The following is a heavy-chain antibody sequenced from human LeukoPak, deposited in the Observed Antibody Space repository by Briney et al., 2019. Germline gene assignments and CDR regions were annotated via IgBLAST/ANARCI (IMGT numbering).Heavy chain of an antibody. CDR1: GGSFSGYY. J-gene: IGHJ3*02. Sequence: SETLSLTCAVYGGSFSGYYWSWIRQPPGKGLEWIGEINHSGSTNYNPSLKSRVTISIDTSKNQFSLKLSSVTAADTAVYYCARIRPQTLRYFDWYHAFDIWGQGTMVTVSS. D-gene: IGHD3-9*01. CDR3: ARIRPQTLRYFDWYHAFDI. V-gene: IGHV4-34*01. CDR2: INHSGST.